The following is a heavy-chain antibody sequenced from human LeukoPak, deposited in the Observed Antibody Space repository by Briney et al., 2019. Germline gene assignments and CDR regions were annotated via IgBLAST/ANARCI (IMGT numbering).Heavy chain of an antibody. D-gene: IGHD3-16*01. J-gene: IGHJ4*02. CDR3: ARDPLGQQEDY. CDR1: GFTVSSNY. V-gene: IGHV3-66*02. CDR2: IYSGGST. Sequence: GSLRLSCAASGFTVSSNYMSWVRQAPGKGLGWVSVIYSGGSTYYADSVKGRFTISRDNSKNTLYLQMNSLRAEVTAVYYCARDPLGQQEDYWGQGTLVTVSS.